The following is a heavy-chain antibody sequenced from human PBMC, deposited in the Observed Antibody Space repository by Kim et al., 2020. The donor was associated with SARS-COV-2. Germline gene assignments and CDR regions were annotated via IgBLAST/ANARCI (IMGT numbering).Heavy chain of an antibody. CDR1: GYTFTSYG. CDR2: ISAYNGNT. V-gene: IGHV1-18*01. J-gene: IGHJ5*02. Sequence: ASVKVSCKASGYTFTSYGISWVRQAPGQGLEWMGWISAYNGNTNYAQKLQGRVTMTTDTSTSTAYMELRSLRSDDTAVYYCARVSIAAAANNWFDPWGQGTLVTVSS. D-gene: IGHD6-13*01. CDR3: ARVSIAAAANNWFDP.